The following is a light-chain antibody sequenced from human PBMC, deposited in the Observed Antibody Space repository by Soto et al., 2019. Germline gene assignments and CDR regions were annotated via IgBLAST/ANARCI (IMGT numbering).Light chain of an antibody. V-gene: IGLV2-8*01. CDR3: SSYAGSNNFV. CDR1: SSDVGGYNY. J-gene: IGLJ1*01. CDR2: EVS. Sequence: QSALTQPPSASGSPGQSVTISCTGTSSDVGGYNYVSWYQQHPGKAPKLMIYEVSKRPSGVPDRFSGSKSGNTASLTVSGLQAHDEADYYCSSYAGSNNFVFGTGTKLTVL.